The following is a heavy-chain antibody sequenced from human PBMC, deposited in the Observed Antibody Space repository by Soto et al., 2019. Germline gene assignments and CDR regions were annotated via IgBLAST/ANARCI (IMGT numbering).Heavy chain of an antibody. V-gene: IGHV1-18*01. CDR1: GYTFTSYG. CDR3: ARRIMCSGGSCYTNWFDP. D-gene: IGHD2-15*01. J-gene: IGHJ5*02. Sequence: GASVKVSCKASGYTFTSYGISWVRQAPGQGLEWMGWISAYNGNTNYAQKLQGRVTMTTDTSTSTAYMELRSLRSDDTAVYYCARRIMCSGGSCYTNWFDPWGQGTLVTVSS. CDR2: ISAYNGNT.